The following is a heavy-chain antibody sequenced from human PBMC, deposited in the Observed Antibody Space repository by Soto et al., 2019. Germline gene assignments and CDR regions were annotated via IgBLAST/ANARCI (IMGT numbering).Heavy chain of an antibody. V-gene: IGHV1-69*01. D-gene: IGHD3-16*01. CDR3: ATPARDFYGPFYQHSGLDV. CDR1: GGPFRGYG. J-gene: IGHJ6*02. CDR2: IIPNFGAP. Sequence: QVQLVQSGPEVKKTGSSMKVSCKASGGPFRGYGLNWVRQAPGQGLEWIGGIIPNFGAPNYAQKFQGRVSITAGEVTNRIYKELKGLRSEDTAVYYCATPARDFYGPFYQHSGLDVWGQGTRLTVSS.